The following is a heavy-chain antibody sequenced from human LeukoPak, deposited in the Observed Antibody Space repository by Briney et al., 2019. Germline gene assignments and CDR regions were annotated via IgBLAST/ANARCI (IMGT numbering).Heavy chain of an antibody. J-gene: IGHJ4*02. CDR1: GCSFSTYA. CDR3: AKERSSSGFFDY. V-gene: IGHV3-23*01. D-gene: IGHD3-22*01. Sequence: GGSLRLSCAASGCSFSTYAMSWVRQAPGKGLEWVSAISGSGGRTYYADSVKGRFTVSRDNSKNTLYLQMNSLRAEDTAVYYCAKERSSSGFFDYWGQGTLVTVSS. CDR2: ISGSGGRT.